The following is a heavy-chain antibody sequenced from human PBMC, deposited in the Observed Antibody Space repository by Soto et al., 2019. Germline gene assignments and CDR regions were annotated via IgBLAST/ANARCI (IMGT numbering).Heavy chain of an antibody. J-gene: IGHJ4*02. V-gene: IGHV3-21*02. Sequence: EVQLVESGGGLVKPGGSLRLSCAASGFTFSSYSMNWVRQAPGKGLEWVSIITITGFIDYADSVKGRFTISRDNAKSSLYLQMHSLRAADTAVYYCARDSREYNAYDYNWGQGTLVTVSS. CDR1: GFTFSSYS. CDR2: IITITGFI. CDR3: ARDSREYNAYDYN. D-gene: IGHD5-12*01.